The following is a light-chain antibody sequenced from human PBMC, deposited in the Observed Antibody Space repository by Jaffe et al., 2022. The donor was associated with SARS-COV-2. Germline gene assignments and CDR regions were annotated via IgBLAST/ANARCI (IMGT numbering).Light chain of an antibody. CDR2: LGS. CDR1: QSLLHSNGYNF. Sequence: DIVMTQSPLSLPVTPGESASISCRSSQSLLHSNGYNFFDWYLQKPGQSPQLLIYLGSNRASGVPDRFSGSGSGTDFTLKISRVQAEDVGVYYCMQHLLTPYTFGQGTKLEIK. CDR3: MQHLLTPYT. J-gene: IGKJ2*01. V-gene: IGKV2-28*01.